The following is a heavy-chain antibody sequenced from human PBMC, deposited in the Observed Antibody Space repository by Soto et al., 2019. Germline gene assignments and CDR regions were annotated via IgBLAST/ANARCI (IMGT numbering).Heavy chain of an antibody. V-gene: IGHV3-23*01. CDR3: AKGKLGYCSGGSCYYKGLDV. CDR1: GFTFSSHA. D-gene: IGHD2-15*01. Sequence: EVQLLESGGGLVQPGRSLRLSCAASGFTFSSHAMSWVRQAPGKGLEWVSTISGSAYSTYYADSVKGRFTISRDNSKNTLYLTMNRLRAEDTALYYCAKGKLGYCSGGSCYYKGLDVWGQGTTVTVSS. J-gene: IGHJ6*02. CDR2: ISGSAYST.